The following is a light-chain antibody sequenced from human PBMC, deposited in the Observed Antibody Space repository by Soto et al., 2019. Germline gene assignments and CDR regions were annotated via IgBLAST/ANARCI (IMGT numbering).Light chain of an antibody. CDR2: GAS. CDR3: QQYGSSPLT. V-gene: IGKV3-20*01. Sequence: EIVLTQSPGILSLSPGERASLSCRASQSVSSNYLARYQQKPGQAPRLLIYGASSRATGIPDRFSGSGSGTDFTLTVSRLEPEDFAVYYCQQYGSSPLTFGGGTRVQIK. J-gene: IGKJ4*01. CDR1: QSVSSNY.